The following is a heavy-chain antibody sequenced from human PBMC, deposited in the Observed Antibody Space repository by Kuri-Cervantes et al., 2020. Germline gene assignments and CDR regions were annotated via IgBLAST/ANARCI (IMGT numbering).Heavy chain of an antibody. CDR2: IYYSGST. V-gene: IGHV4-39*07. CDR1: GGSISSSSYY. CDR3: ARRPPESAFDY. Sequence: SETLSLTCTVSGGSISSSSYYWGWIRQPPGKGLEWIGSIYYSGSTYYNPPLKSRVTISVDTSKNQFSLKLSSVTAADTAVYYCARRPPESAFDYWGQGTLVTVSS. J-gene: IGHJ4*02.